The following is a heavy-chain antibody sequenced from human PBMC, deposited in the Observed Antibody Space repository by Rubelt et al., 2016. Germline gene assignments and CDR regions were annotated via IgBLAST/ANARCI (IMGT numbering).Heavy chain of an antibody. V-gene: IGHV1-18*01. Sequence: QVQLVQSGAEVKKPGASVKVSCKASGYTFTSYGISWVRQAPGQGLEWLGWISASNGNTNYAQKRQVRVAMTTDTSTSTAYMELRSLRSDDTAVYYCARDLPPFRRYNWNFPLDYWGQGTLVTVSS. D-gene: IGHD1-7*01. CDR2: ISASNGNT. CDR1: GYTFTSYG. J-gene: IGHJ4*02. CDR3: ARDLPPFRRYNWNFPLDY.